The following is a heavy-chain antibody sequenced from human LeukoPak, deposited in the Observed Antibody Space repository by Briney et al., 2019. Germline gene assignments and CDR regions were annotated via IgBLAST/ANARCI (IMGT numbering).Heavy chain of an antibody. CDR1: GFTFSSYG. D-gene: IGHD2-2*01. J-gene: IGHJ4*02. Sequence: GGSLRLSCAASGFTFSSYGMHWVRQAPGKGLEWVAVIWDDGSNKYYADSVKGRFTTSRDNSKNTLYLQMNSLRAEDTAVYYCAKDPSNGRPHYFDYWGQGTLVTVSS. CDR3: AKDPSNGRPHYFDY. CDR2: IWDDGSNK. V-gene: IGHV3-33*06.